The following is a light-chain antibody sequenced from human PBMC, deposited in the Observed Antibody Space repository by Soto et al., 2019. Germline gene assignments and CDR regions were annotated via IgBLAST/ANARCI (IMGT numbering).Light chain of an antibody. CDR3: CLYAVTFYV. CDR1: SSDVGTYDF. Sequence: QSALTPPRSVSGSPGQSVTISCTGTSSDVGTYDFVSWYQQHPGKAPRLMIFDVSERPSGVPDRFSGSKSGNTASLTISGLQAEDEADYYCCLYAVTFYVFGTGTKVTVL. V-gene: IGLV2-11*01. CDR2: DVS. J-gene: IGLJ1*01.